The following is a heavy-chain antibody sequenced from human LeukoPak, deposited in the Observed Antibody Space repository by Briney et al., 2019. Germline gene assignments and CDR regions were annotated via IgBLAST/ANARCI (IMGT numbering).Heavy chain of an antibody. CDR2: IWYDGSNK. CDR1: GFTFSSYG. CDR3: AKDSSGWYGGDC. V-gene: IGHV3-33*06. D-gene: IGHD6-19*01. Sequence: PGRSLRLSCAASGFTFSSYGMHWVRQAPGKGLEWVAVIWYDGSNKYYADSVKGRFTISRDNSKNTLYLQMNSLRAEDTAVYYCAKDSSGWYGGDCWGQGTLVTVSS. J-gene: IGHJ4*02.